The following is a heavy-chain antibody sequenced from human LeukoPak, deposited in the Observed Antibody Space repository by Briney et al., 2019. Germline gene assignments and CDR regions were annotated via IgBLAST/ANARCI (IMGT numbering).Heavy chain of an antibody. J-gene: IGHJ5*02. CDR2: IDPSDSYT. CDR1: GYSFTSYW. V-gene: IGHV5-10-1*01. CDR3: ARHPDIVVVPADDWFDP. D-gene: IGHD2-2*01. Sequence: GESLKISCKGSGYSFTSYWISWVRQTPGKGLEWMGRIDPSDSYTNYSPSFQGHVTISADKSISTAYLQWSSLKASDTAMYYCARHPDIVVVPADDWFDPWGQGTLVTVSS.